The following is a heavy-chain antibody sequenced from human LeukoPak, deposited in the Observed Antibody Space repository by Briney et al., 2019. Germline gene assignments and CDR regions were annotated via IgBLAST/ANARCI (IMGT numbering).Heavy chain of an antibody. CDR1: GGSISSYY. J-gene: IGHJ4*02. CDR3: ARITYYYDSSGYYFGYYFDY. V-gene: IGHV4-59*01. D-gene: IGHD3-22*01. Sequence: SETLSLTCTVSGGSISSYYWSWIRQPPGKGLEWIGYIYYSGSTNYNLSLKSRVTISVDTSKNQFSLKLSSVTAADTAVYYCARITYYYDSSGYYFGYYFDYWGQGTLVTVSS. CDR2: IYYSGST.